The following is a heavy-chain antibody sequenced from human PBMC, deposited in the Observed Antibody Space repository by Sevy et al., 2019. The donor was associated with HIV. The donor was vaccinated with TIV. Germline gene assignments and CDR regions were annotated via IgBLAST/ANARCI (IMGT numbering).Heavy chain of an antibody. Sequence: SETLSLTCTVSGGSISSYYWSWIRQPPGKGLEWIGYSYYSGSTNYNPSLKSRVTISVDTSKNQFSLKLSSVTAADTAVYYCASASSGWYPFDYWGQGTLVTVSS. V-gene: IGHV4-59*12. D-gene: IGHD6-19*01. J-gene: IGHJ4*02. CDR3: ASASSGWYPFDY. CDR1: GGSISSYY. CDR2: SYYSGST.